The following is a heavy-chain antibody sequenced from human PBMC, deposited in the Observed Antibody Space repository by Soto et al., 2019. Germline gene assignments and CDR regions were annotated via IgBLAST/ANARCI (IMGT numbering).Heavy chain of an antibody. CDR2: IYYSGST. D-gene: IGHD6-6*01. V-gene: IGHV4-61*01. CDR1: GGSVSSGSYY. Sequence: QVQLQESDPGLVKPSETLSLTCTVSGGSVSSGSYYWSWIRQPPGKGLEWIGYIYYSGSTNYNPSLKSRVTISVDTSKNQFSLKLSSVTAADTAVYYCARGSIAARSDYWGQGTLVTVSS. CDR3: ARGSIAARSDY. J-gene: IGHJ4*02.